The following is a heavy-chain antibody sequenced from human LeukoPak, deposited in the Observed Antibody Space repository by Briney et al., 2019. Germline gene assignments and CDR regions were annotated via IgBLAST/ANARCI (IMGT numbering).Heavy chain of an antibody. CDR1: GGSFSGYY. CDR3: ASSGTRPEDIVVVPAANWFDP. CDR2: INHSGST. J-gene: IGHJ5*02. D-gene: IGHD2-2*01. Sequence: SETLSLTCAVYGGSFSGYYWSWIRQPPGKGLEWIGEINHSGSTNYNPSLKGRVTISVDTSKNQFSLKLSSVTAADTAVYYCASSGTRPEDIVVVPAANWFDPWGQGTLVTVSS. V-gene: IGHV4-34*01.